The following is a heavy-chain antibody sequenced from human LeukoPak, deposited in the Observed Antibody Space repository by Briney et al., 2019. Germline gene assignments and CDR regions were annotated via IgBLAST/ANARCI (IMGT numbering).Heavy chain of an antibody. CDR3: AKGYYYDSSGHFDY. CDR1: GFTFSSYS. D-gene: IGHD3-22*01. Sequence: RGSLRLSCAASGFTFSSYSMTWVRQAPGKGLEWISHITSASSITYYADSVKGRFTISRDNAKISLYLQMNSLRAEDTALYYCAKGYYYDSSGHFDYWGQGTLVTVSS. V-gene: IGHV3-48*04. J-gene: IGHJ4*02. CDR2: ITSASSIT.